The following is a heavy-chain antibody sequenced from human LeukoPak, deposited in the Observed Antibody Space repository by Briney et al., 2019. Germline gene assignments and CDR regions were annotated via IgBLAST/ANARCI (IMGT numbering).Heavy chain of an antibody. Sequence: ASVKVSCKASGYTFTGYYMHWVRQAPGQGLEWMGWINPNSGGTNYAQKFQGRVTMTRDTSISTAYMELSRLRSDDTAVYYCVRDFTTYYYDGYFQHWGQGTLVTVSS. CDR2: INPNSGGT. D-gene: IGHD3-22*01. CDR1: GYTFTGYY. CDR3: VRDFTTYYYDGYFQH. J-gene: IGHJ1*01. V-gene: IGHV1-2*02.